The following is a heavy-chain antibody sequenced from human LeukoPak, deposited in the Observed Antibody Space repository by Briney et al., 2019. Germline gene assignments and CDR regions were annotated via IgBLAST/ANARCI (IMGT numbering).Heavy chain of an antibody. CDR2: IYYSGST. CDR3: ARDLGELLFGGFDY. V-gene: IGHV4-61*01. J-gene: IGHJ4*02. D-gene: IGHD3-10*01. Sequence: SETLSLTCTVSGGSISSSSYYWGWIRQPPGKGLEWIGYIYYSGSTNYNPSLKSRVTISVDTSKNQFSLKLSSVTAADTAVYYCARDLGELLFGGFDYWGQGTLVTVSS. CDR1: GGSISSSSYY.